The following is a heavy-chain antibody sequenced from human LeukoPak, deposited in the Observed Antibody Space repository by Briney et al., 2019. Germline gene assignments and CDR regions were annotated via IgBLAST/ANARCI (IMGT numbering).Heavy chain of an antibody. D-gene: IGHD3-22*01. CDR2: IHSTGTT. CDR1: GDSISGSGCY. CDR3: ARTYSSGQGAYY. V-gene: IGHV4-39*07. J-gene: IGHJ4*02. Sequence: SETLSLTCTVSGDSISGSGCYWGWLRQSPGMGLEWIGSIHSTGTTYFNPSLESRVTISLDTSRNQFSLWLRSVAAADTALYYCARTYSSGQGAYYWGQGTLVTAS.